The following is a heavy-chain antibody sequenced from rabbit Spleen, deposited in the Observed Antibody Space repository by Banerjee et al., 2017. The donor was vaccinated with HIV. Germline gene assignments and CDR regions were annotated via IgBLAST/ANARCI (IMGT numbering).Heavy chain of an antibody. CDR3: ARETSSGWGVISFYLNL. Sequence: QSLEVSGGDVVKPGASLTLICTASGFVISSYHMCWVRQAPGKGLEWIACIYIGGTEYASWAKVRFATSKTSSTTVTLQMTSLTAADTATCFSARETSSGWGVISFYLNLWGQGTLVT. V-gene: IGHV1S40*01. CDR1: GFVISSYH. J-gene: IGHJ4*01. CDR2: IYIGGT. D-gene: IGHD4-1*01.